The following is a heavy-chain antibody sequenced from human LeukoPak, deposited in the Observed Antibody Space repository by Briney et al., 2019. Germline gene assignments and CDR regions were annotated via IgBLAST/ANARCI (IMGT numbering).Heavy chain of an antibody. V-gene: IGHV4-34*01. CDR3: ARVIRGWYGGYFDY. J-gene: IGHJ4*02. CDR2: INHSGST. D-gene: IGHD6-19*01. Sequence: SETLSLTCAVYGGSFSGYYWSWIRQPPGKGLEWIGEINHSGSTNYNPSLKSRVTISVDTSKNQFSLKLSSVTAADTAVYYCARVIRGWYGGYFDYWGQGTLVTVSS. CDR1: GGSFSGYY.